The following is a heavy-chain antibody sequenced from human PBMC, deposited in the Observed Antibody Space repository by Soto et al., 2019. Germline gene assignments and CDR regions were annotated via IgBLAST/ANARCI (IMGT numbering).Heavy chain of an antibody. CDR2: MSGGGGSP. J-gene: IGHJ4*02. D-gene: IGHD3-22*01. V-gene: IGHV3-23*01. Sequence: EEQLLESGGGLVQPGGSLRLSCAASGFTFSNYAMSWVRQAPGKGLEWVSAMSGGGGSPSYADSVKGRFTISRDNSNNTLFLQMNSLRAEDTAVYYCAKSRYSDSSGDFYDYWGQGTLVTVSS. CDR1: GFTFSNYA. CDR3: AKSRYSDSSGDFYDY.